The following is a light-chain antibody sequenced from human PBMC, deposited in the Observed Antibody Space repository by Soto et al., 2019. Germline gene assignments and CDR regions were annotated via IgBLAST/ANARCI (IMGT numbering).Light chain of an antibody. CDR2: GAS. J-gene: IGKJ1*01. Sequence: PGEGTTLSCRASQGLTTKLAWYQQKPGQAPRLLIYGASTRATGIPARFSGSGSGTEFTLTISSLQSEDFAVYYCQQYNTWPRTFGQGTKVDIK. CDR1: QGLTTK. CDR3: QQYNTWPRT. V-gene: IGKV3-15*01.